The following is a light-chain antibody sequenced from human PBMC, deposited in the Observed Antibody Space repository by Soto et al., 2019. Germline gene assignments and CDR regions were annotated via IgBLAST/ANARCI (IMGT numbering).Light chain of an antibody. V-gene: IGKV4-1*01. CDR3: QQYYNTTPYT. Sequence: DIVMTQSPDSLAVSLGERATINCKSSQSVLYSSNNKNYLAWYQQKPGQPPKLLIYWASTRESGVPDRFSGSGSGTDFTLTISSLQAEDVAVYYFQQYYNTTPYTFGQGTKLEIK. J-gene: IGKJ2*01. CDR1: QSVLYSSNNKNY. CDR2: WAS.